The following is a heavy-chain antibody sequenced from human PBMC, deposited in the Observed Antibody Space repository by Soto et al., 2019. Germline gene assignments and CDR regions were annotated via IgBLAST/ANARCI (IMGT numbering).Heavy chain of an antibody. Sequence: QVHLVQSGAEVKKPGASVKVSCKDSGYGFTTCGITWVRQAPGQGLEWMAWISAHNGNTNYAQKLQGRVTVTRDTSTSTAYMELRSLRSDDTAVYYCARGRYGDYWGQGAMVTVSS. CDR3: ARGRYGDY. CDR1: GYGFTTCG. V-gene: IGHV1-18*01. D-gene: IGHD1-1*01. J-gene: IGHJ4*02. CDR2: ISAHNGNT.